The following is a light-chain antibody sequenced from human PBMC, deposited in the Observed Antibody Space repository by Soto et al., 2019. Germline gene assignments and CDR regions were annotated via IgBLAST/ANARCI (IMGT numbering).Light chain of an antibody. J-gene: IGKJ5*01. V-gene: IGKV3-15*01. CDR3: QQYHNWPVT. CDR2: DAS. CDR1: QSVHTF. Sequence: EIVLTKSPDTLSLSPGEGASLSCRASQSVHTFLAWYQQKPGQPPRLLMYDASTRATGIPARFSGSGSGTEFTLTISSLQSEDFAVYYCQQYHNWPVTFGQGTLLEIK.